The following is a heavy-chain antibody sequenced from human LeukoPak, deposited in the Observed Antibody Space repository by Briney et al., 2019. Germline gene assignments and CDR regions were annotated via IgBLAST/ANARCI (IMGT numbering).Heavy chain of an antibody. V-gene: IGHV4-38-2*01. J-gene: IGHJ4*02. CDR2: IYHSGST. D-gene: IGHD1-26*01. Sequence: SSETLSLTCAVSGYSISSGYYWGWIRQPPGKGLEWIGSIYHSGSTYYNPSLKSRVTISVDTSKNQFSLKLSSVTAADTAVYYCARHWGVTTRPLDYWGQGTLVIVSS. CDR1: GYSISSGYY. CDR3: ARHWGVTTRPLDY.